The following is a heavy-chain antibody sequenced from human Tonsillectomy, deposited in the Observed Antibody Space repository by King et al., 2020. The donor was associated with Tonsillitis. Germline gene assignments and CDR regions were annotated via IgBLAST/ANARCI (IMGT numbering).Heavy chain of an antibody. V-gene: IGHV3-30*02. Sequence: QLVRSGGGVVQPGGSLRLSCTASGFTFSTYGMHWVRQAPGKGLEWVAFIRYDGSNKYYVDSVKGRFTISRDNSKNTLYLQMNSLRAEDTAAYYCVAPRSGDSYGFDAFDIWGQGTMVTVSS. J-gene: IGHJ3*02. CDR2: IRYDGSNK. CDR1: GFTFSTYG. D-gene: IGHD5-18*01. CDR3: VAPRSGDSYGFDAFDI.